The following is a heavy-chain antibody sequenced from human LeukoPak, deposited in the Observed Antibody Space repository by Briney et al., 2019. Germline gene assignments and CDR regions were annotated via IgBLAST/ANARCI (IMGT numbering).Heavy chain of an antibody. Sequence: PSETLSLTCAVYGGSFSGYYWSWIRQPPGKGLEWIGEINHSGSTNYNPSLKSRVTISVDTSKNQFSLKLSSVTAADTAVYYCASEEIAGATLDYWGQGTLVTVSS. CDR1: GGSFSGYY. D-gene: IGHD1-26*01. V-gene: IGHV4-34*01. CDR3: ASEEIAGATLDY. J-gene: IGHJ4*02. CDR2: INHSGST.